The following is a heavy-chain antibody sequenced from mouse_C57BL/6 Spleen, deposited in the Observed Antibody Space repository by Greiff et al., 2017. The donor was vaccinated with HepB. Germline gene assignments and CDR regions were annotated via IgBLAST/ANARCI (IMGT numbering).Heavy chain of an antibody. Sequence: DVKLVESGGGLVKPGGSLKLSCAASGFTFSSYAMSWVRQTPEKRLEWVATISDGGSYTYYPDNVKGRFTISRDNAKNNLYLQMSHLKSEDTAMYYCARAYYDYDGGFYYFDYWGQGTTLTVSS. D-gene: IGHD2-4*01. CDR3: ARAYYDYDGGFYYFDY. CDR1: GFTFSSYA. J-gene: IGHJ2*01. V-gene: IGHV5-4*03. CDR2: ISDGGSYT.